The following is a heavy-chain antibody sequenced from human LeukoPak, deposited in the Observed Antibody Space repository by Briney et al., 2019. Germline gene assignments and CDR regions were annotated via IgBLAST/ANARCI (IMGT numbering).Heavy chain of an antibody. CDR1: GFPFNKYG. Sequence: GGSLRLSCAASGFPFNKYGIHWVRQAPGKGLEWVAVVWYDGTNQHYDDSVKGRFTIFRDNAKNTLFLQLNSLGVEDTGVYYCARDVTGEYYYYGSDVWGQGTTVTVS. D-gene: IGHD2/OR15-2a*01. CDR2: VWYDGTNQ. CDR3: ARDVTGEYYYYGSDV. V-gene: IGHV3-33*01. J-gene: IGHJ6*02.